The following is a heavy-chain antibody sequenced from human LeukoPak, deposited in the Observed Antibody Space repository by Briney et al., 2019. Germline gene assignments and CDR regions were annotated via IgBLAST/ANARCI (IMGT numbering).Heavy chain of an antibody. CDR3: ARTQYSSGWYTDGMDV. D-gene: IGHD6-19*01. CDR1: GYTFTSYY. V-gene: IGHV1-46*01. CDR2: INPSGGST. Sequence: ASVKVSCKASGYTFTSYYMHWVRQAPGQGLEWVGIINPSGGSTSYAQKFQSRVTMTRDTSTSTVYMELSSLRSEDTAAYYCARTQYSSGWYTDGMDVWGQGTTVTVSS. J-gene: IGHJ6*02.